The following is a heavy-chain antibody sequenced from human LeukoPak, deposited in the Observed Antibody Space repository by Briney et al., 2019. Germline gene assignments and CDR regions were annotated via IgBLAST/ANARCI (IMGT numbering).Heavy chain of an antibody. D-gene: IGHD4-23*01. CDR3: AKDLANSGVIKYGGKNDAFDI. V-gene: IGHV3-23*01. J-gene: IGHJ3*02. Sequence: GGSLRLSCAGSGFSFSNYGMTWVRQPPGKGLEWVSAISGSGGSTYYADSVKGRFTTSRDNSKNTLYLQMNSLRAEDTAVYYCAKDLANSGVIKYGGKNDAFDIWGQGTMVTVSS. CDR2: ISGSGGST. CDR1: GFSFSNYG.